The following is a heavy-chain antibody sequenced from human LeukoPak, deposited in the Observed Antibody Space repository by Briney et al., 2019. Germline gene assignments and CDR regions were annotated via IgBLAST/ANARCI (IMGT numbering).Heavy chain of an antibody. CDR2: IYYSGST. J-gene: IGHJ4*02. CDR3: ARADSSGYYVGY. Sequence: SETLSLTCTVSGGSISSYNWSWIRQPPGKGLEWIGHIYYSGSTNYNPSLKSRVTISVDTSKNQFSLKLSSVTAADTAVYYCARADSSGYYVGYWGQGTLVTVSS. CDR1: GGSISSYN. V-gene: IGHV4-59*01. D-gene: IGHD3-22*01.